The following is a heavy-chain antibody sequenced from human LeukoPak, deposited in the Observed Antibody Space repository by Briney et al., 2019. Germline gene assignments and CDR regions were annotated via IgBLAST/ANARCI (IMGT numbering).Heavy chain of an antibody. J-gene: IGHJ3*02. D-gene: IGHD6-19*01. CDR2: IYYSGST. CDR1: GGSISSSSYY. V-gene: IGHV4-39*07. Sequence: SETLSLTCTVPGGSISSSSYYWGWIRQPPGKGLEWIGSIYYSGSTYYNPSLKSRVTISVDTSKNQFSLKLSSVTAADTAVYYCARDGSIAVAGTRGHAFDIWGQGTMVTVSS. CDR3: ARDGSIAVAGTRGHAFDI.